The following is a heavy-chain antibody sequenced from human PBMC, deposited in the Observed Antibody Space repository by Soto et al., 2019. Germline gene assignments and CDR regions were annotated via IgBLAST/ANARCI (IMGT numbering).Heavy chain of an antibody. V-gene: IGHV1-58*01. CDR1: GFTFTSSA. CDR2: IVVGSGNT. J-gene: IGHJ4*02. CDR3: AADGPRGYSYGLNY. Sequence: ASVKVSCKASGFTFTSSAVQWVRQARGQRLEWIGWIVVGSGNTNYAQKFQERVTITRDMSTSTAYMELSSLRSEDTAVYYCAADGPRGYSYGLNYWGQGTLVTVSS. D-gene: IGHD5-18*01.